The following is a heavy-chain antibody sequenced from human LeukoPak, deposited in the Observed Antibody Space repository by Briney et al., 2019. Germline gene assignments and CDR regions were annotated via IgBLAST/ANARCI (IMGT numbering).Heavy chain of an antibody. J-gene: IGHJ4*02. CDR2: KDYSGST. CDR3: ARSPSYYYVYFDY. Sequence: SETLSLTCTVSGGSISRYYWSWIRQPPGKGLEWIGYKDYSGSTNYNRSLKSRVTISVDTSKNQFSLKLSSVTAADTAVYYCARSPSYYYVYFDYWGQGTLVTVSS. CDR1: GGSISRYY. V-gene: IGHV4-59*01. D-gene: IGHD3-10*02.